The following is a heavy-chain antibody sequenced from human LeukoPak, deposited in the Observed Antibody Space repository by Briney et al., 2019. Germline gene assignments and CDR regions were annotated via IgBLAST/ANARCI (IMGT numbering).Heavy chain of an antibody. Sequence: GASVKVSCKASGYTFTSYDINWVRQATGQGLEWMGWMNPSNGNTGYAQNFQGRVTMTMDTSITTAYMEVSSLRSEDTAVYYCARGKGSSESYWNWFGPWGQGTLVTVSS. D-gene: IGHD3-10*01. CDR1: GYTFTSYD. J-gene: IGHJ5*02. CDR3: ARGKGSSESYWNWFGP. CDR2: MNPSNGNT. V-gene: IGHV1-8*01.